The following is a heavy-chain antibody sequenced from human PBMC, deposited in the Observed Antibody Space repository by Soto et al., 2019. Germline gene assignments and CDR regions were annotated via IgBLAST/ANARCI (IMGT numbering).Heavy chain of an antibody. CDR2: IKNDGSST. V-gene: IGHV3-74*01. CDR1: GFTFSNYW. Sequence: GGSLRLSCAASGFTFSNYWMYWVRQAPGKGLVWVSSIKNDGSSTTHADSVKGRFTISRDNVKNTLYLQMNSLRVEDTAIYYCTGYIWGSFPDYWGQGTLVTVSS. CDR3: TGYIWGSFPDY. J-gene: IGHJ4*02. D-gene: IGHD3-16*01.